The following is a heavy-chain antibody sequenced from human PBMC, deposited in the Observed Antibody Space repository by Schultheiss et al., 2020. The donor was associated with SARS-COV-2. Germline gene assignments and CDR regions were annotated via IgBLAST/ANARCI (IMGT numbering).Heavy chain of an antibody. CDR2: ISGSGGST. CDR1: GFTFSGSA. CDR3: TTLQWIDY. J-gene: IGHJ4*02. V-gene: IGHV3-23*01. D-gene: IGHD2-15*01. Sequence: GGSLRLSCAASGFTFSGSAMNWVRQAPGKGLEWVSAISGSGGSTYYADSVKGRFTISRDNSKNTLYLQMNSLKTEDTAVYYCTTLQWIDYWGQGTLVTVSS.